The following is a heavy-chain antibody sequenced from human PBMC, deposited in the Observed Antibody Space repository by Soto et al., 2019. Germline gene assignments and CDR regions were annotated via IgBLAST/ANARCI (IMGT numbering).Heavy chain of an antibody. Sequence: PSETLSLTCAVYGGSFSGYYWSWIRQPPGKGLEWIGEINHSGSTNYNPSLKSRVTISVDTSKNQFSLKLSSVTAADTAVYYCARLSYCSSTSCPWVVGMDVWGQGTTVTVSS. CDR2: INHSGST. D-gene: IGHD2-2*01. CDR1: GGSFSGYY. J-gene: IGHJ6*02. V-gene: IGHV4-34*01. CDR3: ARLSYCSSTSCPWVVGMDV.